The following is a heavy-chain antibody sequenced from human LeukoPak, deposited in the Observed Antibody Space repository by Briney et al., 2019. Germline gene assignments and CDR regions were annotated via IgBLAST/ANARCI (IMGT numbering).Heavy chain of an antibody. CDR2: IYDSGST. CDR3: ARVGYCSSTSCPVAFDI. CDR1: GGSIRSYH. Sequence: PSETLSLTCTVSGGSIRSYHWSWIRQPPGKRLEWIWYIYDSGSTNYNPSLKSRVTISIDTSKNQFSLKLSSVTAADTAVYYCARVGYCSSTSCPVAFDIWGQGTMVTVSS. J-gene: IGHJ3*02. V-gene: IGHV4-59*12. D-gene: IGHD2-2*01.